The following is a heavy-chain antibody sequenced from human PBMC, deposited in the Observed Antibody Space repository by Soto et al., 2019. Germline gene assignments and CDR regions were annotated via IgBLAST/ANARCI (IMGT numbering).Heavy chain of an antibody. V-gene: IGHV4-34*01. CDR2: INHSGST. CDR1: GGSFSGYY. D-gene: IGHD3-3*01. J-gene: IGHJ4*02. Sequence: PSETLSLTCAVYGGSFSGYYWSWVRQPPGKGLEWIGEINHSGSTNYNPSLKSRVTISVDTSKNQFSLKLSSVTAADTAVYYCARAPYYDHFDYWGQGTLVTVSS. CDR3: ARAPYYDHFDY.